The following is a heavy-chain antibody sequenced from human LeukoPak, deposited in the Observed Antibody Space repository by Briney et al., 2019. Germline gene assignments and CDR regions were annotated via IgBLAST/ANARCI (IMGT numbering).Heavy chain of an antibody. D-gene: IGHD3-22*01. CDR1: DGSISSFY. V-gene: IGHV4-4*07. Sequence: PSETLSLTCTVSDGSISSFYWSWIRQPAGKGLEWIGRIYTSGSTNYNPSLKSRITMSVDTSKNLFSLRLSSVTAADTAVYYCASEFYYDTSGYYSLAYWGQGTLVTVSS. CDR3: ASEFYYDTSGYYSLAY. J-gene: IGHJ4*02. CDR2: IYTSGST.